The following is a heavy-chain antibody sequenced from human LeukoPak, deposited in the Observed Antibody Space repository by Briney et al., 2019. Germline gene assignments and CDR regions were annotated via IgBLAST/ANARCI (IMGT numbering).Heavy chain of an antibody. J-gene: IGHJ4*02. CDR1: GFTFSSYG. Sequence: GGSLRLSCAASGFTFSSYGMHWVRQAPGKGLEWVAVIWYDGSDKYYADSVKGRFTISRDNSKNTLYLQMNSLRAEDTAVYYCAKEGGTRASYDFWSGHYEDYWGQGTLVTVSS. D-gene: IGHD3-3*01. CDR3: AKEGGTRASYDFWSGHYEDY. CDR2: IWYDGSDK. V-gene: IGHV3-33*06.